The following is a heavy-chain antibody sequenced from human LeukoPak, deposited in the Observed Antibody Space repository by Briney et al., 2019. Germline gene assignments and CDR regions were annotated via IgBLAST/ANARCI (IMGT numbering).Heavy chain of an antibody. CDR2: IYHSGST. J-gene: IGHJ6*03. CDR3: ARGSFYYYYMDV. CDR1: GGSIRSSNW. Sequence: SETLSLTCAVSGGSIRSSNWWSWIRQPPGKALEWIGEIYHSGSTNYNPSLKSRVTISVDTSKNQFSLKLSSVTAADTAVYYCARGSFYYYYMDVWGRGTTVTVSS. V-gene: IGHV4-4*02.